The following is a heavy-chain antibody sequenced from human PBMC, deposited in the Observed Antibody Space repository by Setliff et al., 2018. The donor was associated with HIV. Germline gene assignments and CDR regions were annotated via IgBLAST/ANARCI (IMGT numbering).Heavy chain of an antibody. CDR1: GGTFSSYS. V-gene: IGHV1-69*08. J-gene: IGHJ4*02. CDR2: IIPIFGTA. D-gene: IGHD1-26*01. Sequence: VKVSCKASGGTFSSYSISWVRQAPGQGLEWMGRIIPIFGTANYAQTFQGRVTITADKSTSTAYMELSSLRSEDTAVYYCARELEARIVGTWALGYWGQGTLVTVSS. CDR3: ARELEARIVGTWALGY.